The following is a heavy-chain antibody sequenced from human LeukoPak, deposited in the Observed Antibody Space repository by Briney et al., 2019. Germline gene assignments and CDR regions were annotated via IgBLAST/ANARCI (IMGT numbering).Heavy chain of an antibody. Sequence: GGSLRLSCAASGFTFTSYAMSWVRQAPGKGLECLSTIIGGGGTPYYADSVKGRSTISSDNSKNTLFLQMNSLRVEDTAVYYCAKSSLNRFDYWGQGALVTVSS. CDR2: IIGGGGTP. D-gene: IGHD2-2*01. CDR1: GFTFTSYA. V-gene: IGHV3-23*01. CDR3: AKSSLNRFDY. J-gene: IGHJ4*02.